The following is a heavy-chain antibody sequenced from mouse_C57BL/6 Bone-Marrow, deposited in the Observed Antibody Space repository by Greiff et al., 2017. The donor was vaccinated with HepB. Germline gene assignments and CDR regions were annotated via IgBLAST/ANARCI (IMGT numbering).Heavy chain of an antibody. Sequence: QVQLQQSGPELVKPGASVKISCKASGYAFSSSWMNWVKQRPGKGLEWIGRIYPGDGDTNYNGKFKGKATLTADKSSSTAYMQLSSLTSEDSAVYFCAKGGYDGYSYWYFDVWGTGTTVTVSS. D-gene: IGHD2-3*01. J-gene: IGHJ1*03. CDR2: IYPGDGDT. CDR1: GYAFSSSW. V-gene: IGHV1-82*01. CDR3: AKGGYDGYSYWYFDV.